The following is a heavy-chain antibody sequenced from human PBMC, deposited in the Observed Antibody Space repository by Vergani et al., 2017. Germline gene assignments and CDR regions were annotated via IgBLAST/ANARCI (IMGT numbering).Heavy chain of an antibody. CDR2: ISSSSSYI. J-gene: IGHJ4*02. CDR1: GFTFSSYA. V-gene: IGHV3-21*01. D-gene: IGHD6-19*01. CDR3: ARDPIAVAPRDDY. Sequence: EVQLLESGGGLVQPGGSLRLSCAASGFTFSSYAMSWVRQAPGKGLEWVSSISSSSSYIYYADSVKGRFTISRDNAKNSLYLQMNSLRAEDTAVYYCARDPIAVAPRDDYWGQGTLVTVSS.